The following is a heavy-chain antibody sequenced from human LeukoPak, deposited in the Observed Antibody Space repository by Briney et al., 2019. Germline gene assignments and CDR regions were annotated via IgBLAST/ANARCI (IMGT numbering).Heavy chain of an antibody. CDR2: ISYDGSNE. Sequence: GGSLRLSCAASGFTLSSYAMHWVRQAPGKGLEWGAIISYDGSNEHYADSVKGRFTISRDNSKNTLYLQMNSLRAEDTAIYYCTRGRGSYSLDYWGRGTLVTVSS. J-gene: IGHJ4*02. D-gene: IGHD1-26*01. V-gene: IGHV3-30*01. CDR1: GFTLSSYA. CDR3: TRGRGSYSLDY.